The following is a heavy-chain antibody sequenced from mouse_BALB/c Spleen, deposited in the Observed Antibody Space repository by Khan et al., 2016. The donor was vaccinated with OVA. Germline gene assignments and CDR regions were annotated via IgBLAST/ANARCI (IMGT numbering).Heavy chain of an antibody. J-gene: IGHJ3*02. V-gene: IGHV3-2*02. D-gene: IGHD3-3*01. CDR3: ARGRGY. CDR2: ISYSGST. CDR1: GYSITSDYA. Sequence: EVQLVESGPGLVKPSQSLSLTCTVTGYSITSDYAWNWIRQFPGNRLEWMGYISYSGSTSYTPSLKSRISITRDTSKNQFFLQLNSVTADDTATYYCARGRGYWGQGTLVTVSA.